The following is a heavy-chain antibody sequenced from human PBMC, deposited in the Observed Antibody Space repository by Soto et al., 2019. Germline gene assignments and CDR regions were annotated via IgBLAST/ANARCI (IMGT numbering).Heavy chain of an antibody. D-gene: IGHD4-17*01. V-gene: IGHV5-51*01. Sequence: LGESLKISCKGSGYSFTSYWIGWVRQMPGKGLEWMGIIYPGDSDTRYSPSFQGQVTISADKSISTAYLQWSSLKASDTAMYYCATQTTVVTFQPWYYYGMDVWGQGTRVTVSS. CDR1: GYSFTSYW. CDR3: ATQTTVVTFQPWYYYGMDV. J-gene: IGHJ6*02. CDR2: IYPGDSDT.